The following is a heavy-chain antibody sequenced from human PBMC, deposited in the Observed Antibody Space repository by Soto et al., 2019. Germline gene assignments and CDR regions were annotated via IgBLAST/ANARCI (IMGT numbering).Heavy chain of an antibody. Sequence: PSETLSLTCAVSGGSMKNNDWWSWVRQSPGQGLEWIGEIHHTGDNKYNPSLRSRVTMSVDTSKKHVSLQLNSVTGADTAVYYCARGSALGTFGLDVWRQGTTVTVSS. D-gene: IGHD1-26*01. V-gene: IGHV4-4*02. J-gene: IGHJ6*02. CDR3: ARGSALGTFGLDV. CDR2: IHHTGDN. CDR1: GGSMKNNDW.